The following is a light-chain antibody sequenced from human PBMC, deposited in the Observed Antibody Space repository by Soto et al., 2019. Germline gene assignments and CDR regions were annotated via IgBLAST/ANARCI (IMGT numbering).Light chain of an antibody. Sequence: QSALTQPASVSGSPGQSITISCSGTSSDVGGYKYVSWYQQLPGKAPRLMIYEVNNRPSGVSNRFSGSKSGNTASLSISGLQTDDEANYYCSSYTSTNHVVFGGGTKVTVL. CDR2: EVN. J-gene: IGLJ2*01. CDR3: SSYTSTNHVV. V-gene: IGLV2-14*01. CDR1: SSDVGGYKY.